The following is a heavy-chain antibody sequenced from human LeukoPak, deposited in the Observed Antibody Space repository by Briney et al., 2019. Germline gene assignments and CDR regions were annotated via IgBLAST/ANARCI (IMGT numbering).Heavy chain of an antibody. D-gene: IGHD5-24*01. CDR3: ARVKMAVGHAFDV. Sequence: GGSPRLSCAASGFTFSSYAMHWVRQAPGKGLEYVSAISSNGGSTHYANSVKGRFTISRDNSRNTLYLQMGSLRAEDMAVYYCARVKMAVGHAFDVWGQGTMVTVSS. J-gene: IGHJ3*01. CDR2: ISSNGGST. V-gene: IGHV3-64*01. CDR1: GFTFSSYA.